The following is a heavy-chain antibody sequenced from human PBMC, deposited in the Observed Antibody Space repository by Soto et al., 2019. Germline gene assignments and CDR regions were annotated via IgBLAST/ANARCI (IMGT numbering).Heavy chain of an antibody. CDR2: IIPILGIA. CDR1: GGTFSSYT. CDR3: ARGPGDCSSTSCYLYYYYYGMDV. J-gene: IGHJ6*02. V-gene: IGHV1-69*02. Sequence: ASVKVSCKASGGTFSSYTISWVRQAPGQGLEWMGRIIPILGIANYAQKFQGRVTITADKSTSTAYMELSSLRSEDTAVYYCARGPGDCSSTSCYLYYYYYGMDVWGQGTTVTVSS. D-gene: IGHD2-2*01.